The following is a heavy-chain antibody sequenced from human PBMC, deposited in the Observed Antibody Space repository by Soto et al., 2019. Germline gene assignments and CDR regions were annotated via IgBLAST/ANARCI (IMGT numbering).Heavy chain of an antibody. CDR2: ISGNGGST. Sequence: EVQLLESGGGLLQPGGSLRLSCAASGFTFSNYAMSWVRQALGKGLEWVSTISGNGGSTYYANSVKGRFTISRDSSKITLYLQMNSLRAEDTAVYYCAKHIVVVPAAMDYFDYWAREPWSPSPQ. J-gene: IGHJ4*02. CDR1: GFTFSNYA. CDR3: AKHIVVVPAAMDYFDY. D-gene: IGHD2-2*01. V-gene: IGHV3-23*01.